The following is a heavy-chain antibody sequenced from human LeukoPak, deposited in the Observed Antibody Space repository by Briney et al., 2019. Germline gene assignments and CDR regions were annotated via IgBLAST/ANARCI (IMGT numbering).Heavy chain of an antibody. V-gene: IGHV1-69*04. CDR1: GGTFSSYA. CDR2: IIPILGIA. Sequence: GASVKVSCKASGGTFSSYAISWVRQAPGQGLEWMGRIIPILGIANYAQKFQGRVTITADKSTSTAYMELSSLRSEDTAVYYCARSPDYYDSSGYYYVTDAFDIWGQGTMVTVSS. J-gene: IGHJ3*02. CDR3: ARSPDYYDSSGYYYVTDAFDI. D-gene: IGHD3-22*01.